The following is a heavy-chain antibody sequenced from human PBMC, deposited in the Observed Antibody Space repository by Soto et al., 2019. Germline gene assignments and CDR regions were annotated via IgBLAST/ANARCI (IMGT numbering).Heavy chain of an antibody. V-gene: IGHV3-23*01. Sequence: GGSLRLSCGASGFTVSSYAMSWVRQVPGKGLQWVSGISSLGDSAYYADSVKGRFTISRDNSKNTLYLQMNTLRAEDTAMYYCARLGVTTVTTWGLSCFDPWGQGTLVTVSS. CDR3: ARLGVTTVTTWGLSCFDP. D-gene: IGHD4-17*01. J-gene: IGHJ5*02. CDR1: GFTVSSYA. CDR2: ISSLGDSA.